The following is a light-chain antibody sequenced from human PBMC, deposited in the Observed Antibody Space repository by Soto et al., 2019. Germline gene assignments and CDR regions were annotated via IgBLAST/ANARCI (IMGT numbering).Light chain of an antibody. J-gene: IGKJ1*01. CDR2: AAS. V-gene: IGKV1-39*01. CDR1: QNILNY. CDR3: HQTYNTPWT. Sequence: DINMTQSPSSLSASVGDRVTITCRASQNILNYLNWYQQKPGKAPKVLIYAASSLSSGVPSRFSGGASGTDFTLTISSLQAEDFATYYCHQTYNTPWTFGQGTKVEIK.